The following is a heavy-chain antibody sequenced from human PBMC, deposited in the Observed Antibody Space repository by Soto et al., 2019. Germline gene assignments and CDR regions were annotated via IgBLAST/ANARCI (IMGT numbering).Heavy chain of an antibody. Sequence: EVQLLEAGGGLVQPGGSLRLSCAASVFTFSSYAMNWVRQAPGKGLEWVSVISGSGDSTYYADSVKGRFTISRDNSKNTLYLQMNRLRAEDTAVYYCASRSSGWYFDYWGQGTLITVSS. CDR2: ISGSGDST. J-gene: IGHJ4*02. CDR3: ASRSSGWYFDY. V-gene: IGHV3-23*01. D-gene: IGHD6-19*01. CDR1: VFTFSSYA.